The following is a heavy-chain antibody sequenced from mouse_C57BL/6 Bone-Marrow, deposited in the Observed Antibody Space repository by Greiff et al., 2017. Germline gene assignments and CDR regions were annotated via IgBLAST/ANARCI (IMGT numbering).Heavy chain of an antibody. CDR1: GFTFSDYG. J-gene: IGHJ4*01. CDR3: ARGDYCSSYAMDD. CDR2: ISNLAYSI. D-gene: IGHD1-1*01. Sequence: EVKLMESGGGLVQPGGSLKLSCAASGFTFSDYGMAWVRQAPRKGPEWVAFISNLAYSIYYADTVTGRFTISRENAKNTLYLEMSSLRSEDTALYDCARGDYCSSYAMDDWGQGTSVTVSS. V-gene: IGHV5-15*01.